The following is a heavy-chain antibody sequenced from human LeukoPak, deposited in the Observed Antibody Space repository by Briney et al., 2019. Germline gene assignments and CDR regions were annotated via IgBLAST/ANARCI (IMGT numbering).Heavy chain of an antibody. CDR2: INHSGST. CDR3: ARGRRLIVVGHYYYYMDV. J-gene: IGHJ6*03. Sequence: PSETLSLTCAVYGVSFSGYYWSWIRQPPGKGLEWIGEINHSGSTNYNPSLKSRVTISVDTSKNQFSLKLSSVTAADTAVYYCARGRRLIVVGHYYYYMDVWGKGTTVTVSS. V-gene: IGHV4-34*01. D-gene: IGHD3-22*01. CDR1: GVSFSGYY.